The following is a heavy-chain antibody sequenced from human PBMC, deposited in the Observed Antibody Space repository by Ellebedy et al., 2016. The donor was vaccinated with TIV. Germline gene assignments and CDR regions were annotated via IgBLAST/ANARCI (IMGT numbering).Heavy chain of an antibody. CDR1: GYTFTSYY. V-gene: IGHV1-46*01. J-gene: IGHJ6*02. CDR2: INPSGGSK. CDR3: ARGISGSRFRYYYYYGMDV. D-gene: IGHD6-19*01. Sequence: ASVKVSCKASGYTFTSYYMHWVRQAPGQGLEWMGIINPSGGSKSYAQKFQGRVTVTTDTSTSTAYMELTSLRSEDTAVYYCARGISGSRFRYYYYYGMDVWGQGTTVTVSS.